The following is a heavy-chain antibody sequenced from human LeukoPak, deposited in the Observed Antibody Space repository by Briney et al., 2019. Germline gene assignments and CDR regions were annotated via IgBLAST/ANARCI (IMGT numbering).Heavy chain of an antibody. CDR2: ISYDGSNK. V-gene: IGHV3-30*01. Sequence: PGGSLRLSCAASGFTFSSYAMHWVRQAPGKGLEWVAVISYDGSNKYYADSVKGRFTISRDNSKNTLYPQMNSLRAEDTAAYYCARDGEKSAGVIVVVPAATAGWFDPWGQGTLVTVSS. J-gene: IGHJ5*02. CDR1: GFTFSSYA. CDR3: ARDGEKSAGVIVVVPAATAGWFDP. D-gene: IGHD2-2*01.